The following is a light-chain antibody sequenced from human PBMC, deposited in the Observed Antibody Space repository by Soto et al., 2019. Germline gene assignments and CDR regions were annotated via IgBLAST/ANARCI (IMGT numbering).Light chain of an antibody. Sequence: EIVLTQSPSTLSLSPGERATLSCRASQSVSSYLALYQQKPGQAPRLLIYDASNRATGIPARFSGSGSGTDFTLTISSLEPADFAVYYCQQRSNWPRLTFGGAIKVDIK. CDR1: QSVSSY. J-gene: IGKJ4*01. V-gene: IGKV3-11*01. CDR3: QQRSNWPRLT. CDR2: DAS.